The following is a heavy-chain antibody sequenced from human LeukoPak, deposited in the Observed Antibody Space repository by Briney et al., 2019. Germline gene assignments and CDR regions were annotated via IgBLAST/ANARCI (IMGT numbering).Heavy chain of an antibody. CDR3: ARELVVAAATPNWFDP. CDR2: IYYSGST. Sequence: PSQTLSLTCTVSGGSISSGDYYWSWIRQPPGKGLEWIGYIYYSGSTYYNPSLKSRVTISVDTSKNQFSLKLSSVTAADTAVYYCARELVVAAATPNWFDPWGQGTLVTVSS. J-gene: IGHJ5*02. D-gene: IGHD2-15*01. V-gene: IGHV4-30-4*01. CDR1: GGSISSGDYY.